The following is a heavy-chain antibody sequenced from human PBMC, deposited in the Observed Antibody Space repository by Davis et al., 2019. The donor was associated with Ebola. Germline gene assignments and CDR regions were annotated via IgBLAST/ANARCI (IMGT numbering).Heavy chain of an antibody. Sequence: SVKVSCKASGFTFTSSAMQWVRQARGQRLEWIGWIVVGSGNTNYAQKFQERVTITRDMSTSTVYMELSSLRSEDTAVYYCARELIVVVVAATNYYYYGMDVWGQGTTVTVSS. CDR2: IVVGSGNT. CDR1: GFTFTSSA. V-gene: IGHV1-58*02. J-gene: IGHJ6*02. CDR3: ARELIVVVVAATNYYYYGMDV. D-gene: IGHD2-15*01.